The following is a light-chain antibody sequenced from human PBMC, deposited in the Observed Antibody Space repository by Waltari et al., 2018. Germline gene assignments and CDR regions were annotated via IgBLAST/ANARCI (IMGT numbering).Light chain of an antibody. CDR3: QQYNIWPYT. CDR1: QSSSNW. CDR2: KSF. J-gene: IGKJ2*01. V-gene: IGKV1-5*03. Sequence: DIQMTQSPSTLSASVRDRVTITCRASQSSSNWLAWYQQKPGKAPKVLIYKSFTLQSGVPSRFSGSGSETEFILTISSLQPDDFATYYCQQYNIWPYTVGQGTTLEI.